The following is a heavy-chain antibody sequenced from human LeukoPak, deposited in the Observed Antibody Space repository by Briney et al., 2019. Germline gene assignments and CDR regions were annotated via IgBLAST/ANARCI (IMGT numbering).Heavy chain of an antibody. CDR3: ARVEGFDY. CDR2: ISYDGSNK. CDR1: GFTFSNYA. J-gene: IGHJ4*02. V-gene: IGHV3-30*04. D-gene: IGHD3-3*01. Sequence: GGSLRLSCAASGFTFSNYAMHWVRQAPGKGLEWVAVISYDGSNKYYADSVKGRFTISRDNSKNTPYLQMNSLRAEDTAVYYCARVEGFDYWGQGTLVTVSS.